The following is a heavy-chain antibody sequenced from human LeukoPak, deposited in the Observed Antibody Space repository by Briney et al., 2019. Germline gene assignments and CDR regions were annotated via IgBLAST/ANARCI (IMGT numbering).Heavy chain of an antibody. CDR3: ARGLVTMVRGVKSANWFDP. CDR1: GGSISSGGYY. J-gene: IGHJ5*02. Sequence: SETLSLTCTVSGGSISSGGYYWSWIRQHPGKGLEWIGYIYYSGSTYYNPSLKSRVTISVDTSKNQFSLKLSSVTAADTAVYYCARGLVTMVRGVKSANWFDPWGQGTLVTVSS. CDR2: IYYSGST. V-gene: IGHV4-31*03. D-gene: IGHD3-10*01.